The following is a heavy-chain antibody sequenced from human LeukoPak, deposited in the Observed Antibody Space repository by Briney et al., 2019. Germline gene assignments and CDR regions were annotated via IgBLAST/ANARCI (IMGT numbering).Heavy chain of an antibody. CDR3: AKGQGTGSYNFDF. J-gene: IGHJ4*02. Sequence: GGSLRLSCAASGFTFSSFAMSWVRQAPGKGLQWVSTLSASGSSTCYTDSVKGRFSISRDNSKNTLYLQMNSLRGEDTAIYFCAKGQGTGSYNFDFWGQGNLVAVSS. CDR2: LSASGSST. V-gene: IGHV3-23*01. CDR1: GFTFSSFA. D-gene: IGHD1-26*01.